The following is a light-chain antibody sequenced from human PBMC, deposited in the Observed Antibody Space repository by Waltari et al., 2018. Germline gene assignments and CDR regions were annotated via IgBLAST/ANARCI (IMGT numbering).Light chain of an antibody. CDR2: GAS. CDR3: QHYVRLPAT. J-gene: IGKJ1*01. CDR1: QSVSRA. V-gene: IGKV3-20*01. Sequence: EIVLTQSPGSLSSSPGERVTLSCRASQSVSRALVWYQQKPGQAPRLLIFGASNRATGIPDRFSGSGSETDFSLTISRLEPEDCAVYYCQHYVRLPATFGRGTKVEIK.